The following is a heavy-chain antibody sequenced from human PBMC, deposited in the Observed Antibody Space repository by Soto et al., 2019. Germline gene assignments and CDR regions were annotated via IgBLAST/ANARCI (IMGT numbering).Heavy chain of an antibody. CDR1: GFNFGEYA. CDR3: ARSRGPSV. V-gene: IGHV3-9*01. J-gene: IGHJ6*02. CDR2: VSWNSDTI. Sequence: PGGSLRLSCAASGFNFGEYAIHWVRQVPGKGLEWVSGVSWNSDTIGYADSVKGRFTISRDNAKNSLYLQMNSLRAEDTAVYYCARSRGPSVWGQGTTVTVSS.